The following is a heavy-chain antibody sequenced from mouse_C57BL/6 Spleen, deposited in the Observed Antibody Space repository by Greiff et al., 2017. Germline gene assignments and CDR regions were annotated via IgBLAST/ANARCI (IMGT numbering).Heavy chain of an antibody. D-gene: IGHD1-1*01. V-gene: IGHV1-81*01. Sequence: VQLQQSGAELARPGASVKLSCKASGYTFTSYGISWVKQRTGQGLEWIGEIYPRSGNTYYNEKFKGKATLTADKSSSTAYMELRSLTSEDSAVYFCAAITTVVGGGYWGQGTTLTVSS. CDR3: AAITTVVGGGY. J-gene: IGHJ2*01. CDR1: GYTFTSYG. CDR2: IYPRSGNT.